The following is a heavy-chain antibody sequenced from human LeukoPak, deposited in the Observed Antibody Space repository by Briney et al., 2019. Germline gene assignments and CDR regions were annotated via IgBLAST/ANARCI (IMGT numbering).Heavy chain of an antibody. Sequence: GRSLRLSCAASGFTFSDYCINWVRQDPGKGIEWVSSINPTITSILYADAGKGRFSISRNSAKRSMCMRMNCLIAEELARYYCVRLRRNSDRSGYYYFYNDWGQGIQVTVSS. D-gene: IGHD3-22*01. CDR1: GFTFSDYC. CDR2: INPTITSI. J-gene: IGHJ4*02. CDR3: VRLRRNSDRSGYYYFYND. V-gene: IGHV3-21*01.